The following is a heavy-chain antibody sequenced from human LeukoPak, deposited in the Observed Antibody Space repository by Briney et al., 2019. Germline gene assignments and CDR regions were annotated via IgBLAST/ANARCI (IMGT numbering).Heavy chain of an antibody. CDR3: LTDQV. CDR1: GCTFTCQH. J-gene: IGHJ4*02. V-gene: IGHV1-2*02. Sequence: VTVSCLSSGCTFTCQHLHWVRPARSKGLEWFGYINPNSGCTNYNYAQNLQDRVTITRDTSISTAYMDLSRLRSDDTAVYYCLTDQVWGQGTLVTVSS. CDR2: INPNSGCT.